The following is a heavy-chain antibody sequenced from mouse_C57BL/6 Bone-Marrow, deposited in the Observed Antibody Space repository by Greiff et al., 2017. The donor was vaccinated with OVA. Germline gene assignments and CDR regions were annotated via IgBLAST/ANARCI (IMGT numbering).Heavy chain of an antibody. CDR3: ARSPGVGY. CDR1: GYTFTSYW. V-gene: IGHV1-59*01. Sequence: VQLQQPGAELVRPGTSVKLSCKASGYTFTSYWMHWVKQRPGQGLEWIGVIDPSDSYTNYNQKFKGKATLTVDTSSSTAYMQLGSLTSEDSAVYYCARSPGVGYWGQGTTLTVSS. CDR2: IDPSDSYT. J-gene: IGHJ2*01.